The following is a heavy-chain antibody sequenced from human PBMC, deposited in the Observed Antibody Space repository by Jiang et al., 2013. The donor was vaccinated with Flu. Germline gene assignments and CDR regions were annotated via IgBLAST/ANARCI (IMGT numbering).Heavy chain of an antibody. CDR3: ARAPQGVGGNSVDAFDI. CDR2: IWYDGSNK. Sequence: GGGVVQPGRSLRLSCAASGFTFSSYGMHWVRQAPGKGLEWVAVIWYDGSNKYYADSVKGRFTISRDNSKNTLYLQMNSLRAEDTAVYYCARAPQGVGGNSVDAFDIWGQGTMVTVSS. J-gene: IGHJ3*02. V-gene: IGHV3-33*01. D-gene: IGHD4-23*01. CDR1: GFTFSSYG.